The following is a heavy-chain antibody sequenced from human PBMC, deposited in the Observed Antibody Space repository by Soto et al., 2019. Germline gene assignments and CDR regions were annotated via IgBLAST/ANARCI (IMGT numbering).Heavy chain of an antibody. CDR1: GFTFSNYA. Sequence: SLRLSCAVSGFTFSNYAMSWVRQAPGRGLEWVSAIRHSGDTTYYIDSVKGRFTISRDNSKNTLYLQMNSLRAEDTAVYYCAKEDHEAMVVTTFDYWGQGALVTVSS. J-gene: IGHJ4*02. CDR3: AKEDHEAMVVTTFDY. CDR2: IRHSGDTT. V-gene: IGHV3-23*01. D-gene: IGHD2-21*02.